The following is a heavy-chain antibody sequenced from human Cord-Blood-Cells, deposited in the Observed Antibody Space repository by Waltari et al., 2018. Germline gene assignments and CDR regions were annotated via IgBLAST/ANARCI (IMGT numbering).Heavy chain of an antibody. V-gene: IGHV4-34*01. CDR1: GGSFSGYY. D-gene: IGHD6-6*01. Sequence: QVQLQQWGAGLLKPSETLSLTCAVYGGSFSGYYWSWIRQPPGKGLEWIGEINHSGSTNYTPSLKSRVTISVDTSKNQFSLKLSSVTAADTAVYYCARGSIAARPGSSANAFDIWGQGTMVTVSS. J-gene: IGHJ3*02. CDR2: INHSGST. CDR3: ARGSIAARPGSSANAFDI.